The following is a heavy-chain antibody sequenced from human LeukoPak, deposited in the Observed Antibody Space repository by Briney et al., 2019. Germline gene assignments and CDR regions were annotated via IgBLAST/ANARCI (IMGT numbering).Heavy chain of an antibody. CDR3: ARGWLAETMVVTPYNY. J-gene: IGHJ4*02. Sequence: SVKLSCKASGGTFSSHTINWVRQAPGQGLEWMGGIIPIFGTANYAQKFQGRVTITAVESTSTAYMEVSSLRSEDTAVYYCARGWLAETMVVTPYNYWGQGTLVTVSS. V-gene: IGHV1-69*13. D-gene: IGHD4-23*01. CDR1: GGTFSSHT. CDR2: IIPIFGTA.